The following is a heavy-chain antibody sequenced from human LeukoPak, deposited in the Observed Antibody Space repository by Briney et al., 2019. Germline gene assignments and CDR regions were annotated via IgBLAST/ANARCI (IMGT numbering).Heavy chain of an antibody. V-gene: IGHV3-30*02. Sequence: GGSLRLSCAASGFTFSSYGMHWVRQAPGKGLEWVAFIRYDGSNKYYADSAKGRFTISRDNSKNTLYLQMNSLRAEDTAVYYCAKAQRRYYYYMDVWGKGTTVTVSS. CDR3: AKAQRRYYYYMDV. J-gene: IGHJ6*03. CDR1: GFTFSSYG. CDR2: IRYDGSNK.